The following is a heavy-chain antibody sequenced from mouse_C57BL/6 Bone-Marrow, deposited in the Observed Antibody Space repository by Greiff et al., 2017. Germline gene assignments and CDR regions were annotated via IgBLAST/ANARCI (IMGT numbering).Heavy chain of an antibody. J-gene: IGHJ2*01. CDR3: ARNYYSNYDYFDS. D-gene: IGHD2-5*01. CDR2: IWSGGST. Sequence: VQLQESGPGLVQPSQSLSITCTVPGFSLPSYGVHWVRQSTGKGLEWLGVIWSGGSTDYNEAFISKLSISKDNSKSQVFLKMNRLQADYTAIYYCARNYYSNYDYFDSWGQGTTLTVSS. CDR1: GFSLPSYG. V-gene: IGHV2-2*01.